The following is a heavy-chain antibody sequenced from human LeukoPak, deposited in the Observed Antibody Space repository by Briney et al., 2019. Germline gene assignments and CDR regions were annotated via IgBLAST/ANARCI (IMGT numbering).Heavy chain of an antibody. CDR2: IYYSGST. V-gene: IGHV4-59*01. Sequence: SETLSLTRTVSGGSISSYYWSWIRQPPGKGLEWIGYIYYSGSTNYNPSLKSRVTISVDTSKNQFSLKLSSVTAADTAVYYCARAVSSRTNWYFDLWGRGTLVTVSS. CDR1: GGSISSYY. J-gene: IGHJ2*01. D-gene: IGHD2-2*01. CDR3: ARAVSSRTNWYFDL.